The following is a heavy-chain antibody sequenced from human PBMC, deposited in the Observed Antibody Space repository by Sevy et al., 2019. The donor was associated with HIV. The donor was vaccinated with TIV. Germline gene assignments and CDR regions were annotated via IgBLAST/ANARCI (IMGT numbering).Heavy chain of an antibody. J-gene: IGHJ4*01. CDR3: ARRPSITMILVPSRGFDY. Sequence: SETLSLTCAVYGGSFSGYYWSWIRQPPGKGLEWIGEINHSGSTNYNSSLKSRVTISVDTSKNQFSLKLSSVTAADTAVYYCARRPSITMILVPSRGFDYWGQGTLVTVSS. V-gene: IGHV4-34*01. CDR1: GGSFSGYY. CDR2: INHSGST. D-gene: IGHD3-22*01.